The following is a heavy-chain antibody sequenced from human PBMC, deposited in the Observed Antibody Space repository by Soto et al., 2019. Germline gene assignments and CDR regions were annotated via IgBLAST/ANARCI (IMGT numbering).Heavy chain of an antibody. V-gene: IGHV3-53*01. CDR2: IYSGDVT. J-gene: IGHJ4*02. Sequence: GGSLRLSCAASAFTVSSNCMSWVRQAPGRGLEWVSVIYSGDVTDYADSVKGRFTISRDNSKNTLYLQMNSLRAEDTAVYSCARGQVADHPYFDYWGQGAQVTVSS. CDR3: ARGQVADHPYFDY. D-gene: IGHD2-15*01. CDR1: AFTVSSNC.